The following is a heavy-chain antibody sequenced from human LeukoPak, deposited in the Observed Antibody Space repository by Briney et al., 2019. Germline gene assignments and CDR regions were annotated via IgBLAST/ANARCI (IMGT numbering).Heavy chain of an antibody. CDR2: ISYDGSNK. CDR1: GFTFSSYG. CDR3: AKGAYYYDSSGNHDY. J-gene: IGHJ4*02. D-gene: IGHD3-22*01. Sequence: QPGGSLRLSYAASGFTFSSYGMHWVRQAPGKGLEWVAVISYDGSNKYYADSVKGRFTISRDNSKNTLYLQMNSLRAEDTAVYYCAKGAYYYDSSGNHDYWGQGTLVTVSS. V-gene: IGHV3-30*18.